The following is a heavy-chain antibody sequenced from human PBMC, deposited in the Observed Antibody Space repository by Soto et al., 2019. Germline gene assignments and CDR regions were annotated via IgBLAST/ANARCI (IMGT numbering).Heavy chain of an antibody. J-gene: IGHJ5*02. Sequence: ESLKVSFKGSGYSFTSYWIGGVCQMPGKGLGWMGIIYPGDSDNRYSPSFQGQVTISADKSIRTAYLQWSSLKASDTAMYYCARRPYCYDRSGFDPWGQGTLVTVSS. D-gene: IGHD3-22*01. CDR1: GYSFTSYW. V-gene: IGHV5-51*01. CDR2: IYPGDSDN. CDR3: ARRPYCYDRSGFDP.